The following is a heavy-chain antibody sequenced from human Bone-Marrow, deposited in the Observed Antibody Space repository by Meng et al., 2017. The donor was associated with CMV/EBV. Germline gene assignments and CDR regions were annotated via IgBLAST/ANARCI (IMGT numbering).Heavy chain of an antibody. CDR1: GFTFSSYA. V-gene: IGHV3-30*14. D-gene: IGHD1-26*01. CDR2: ISYDVTNN. J-gene: IGHJ5*02. CDR3: VRGKWELLVSSFDP. Sequence: GESLKISCAASGFTFSSYAMHWVRQAPGKGLEWVAVISYDVTNNYYADSVRGRFTISRDNSKNTLYLQMNNLRTEDTAVYYCVRGKWELLVSSFDPWGQGTLVTVSS.